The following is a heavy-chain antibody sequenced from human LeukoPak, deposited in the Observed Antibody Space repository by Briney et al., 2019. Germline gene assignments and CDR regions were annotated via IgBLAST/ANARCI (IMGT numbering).Heavy chain of an antibody. V-gene: IGHV3-23*01. D-gene: IGHD3-22*01. J-gene: IGHJ3*02. Sequence: GGSLRLSCAASGFTFSSYGMSWVRQAPGKGLEWVSAISGSGGSTYYADSVKGRFTISRDNSKNTLYLQMNSLRAGDTAVYYCAKGNTYYYDSSGDDAFDIWGQGTMVTVSS. CDR2: ISGSGGST. CDR3: AKGNTYYYDSSGDDAFDI. CDR1: GFTFSSYG.